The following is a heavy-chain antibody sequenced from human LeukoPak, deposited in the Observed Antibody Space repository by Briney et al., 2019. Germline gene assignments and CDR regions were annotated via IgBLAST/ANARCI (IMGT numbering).Heavy chain of an antibody. D-gene: IGHD2-15*01. CDR1: GGSISSSSYY. J-gene: IGHJ5*02. Sequence: SETLSLTCTVSGGSISSSSYYWGWIRQPPGKGLEWIGYIYYSGNTNYNPSLKSRVTISVDTSKNQFSLKLSSVTAADAAMYYCARVFVYCSGGSCYWGWFDPWGQGTLVTVSS. CDR3: ARVFVYCSGGSCYWGWFDP. V-gene: IGHV4-61*05. CDR2: IYYSGNT.